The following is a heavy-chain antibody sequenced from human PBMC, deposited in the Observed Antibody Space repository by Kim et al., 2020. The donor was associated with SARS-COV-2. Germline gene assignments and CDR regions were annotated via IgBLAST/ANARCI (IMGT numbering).Heavy chain of an antibody. V-gene: IGHV1-69*01. CDR3: ATICGGDCYSGY. J-gene: IGHJ4*02. D-gene: IGHD2-21*02. Sequence: NYEQKFQGRVTITAEESTSTAYMELSSLRSEDTAVYYCATICGGDCYSGYWGQGTLVTVSS.